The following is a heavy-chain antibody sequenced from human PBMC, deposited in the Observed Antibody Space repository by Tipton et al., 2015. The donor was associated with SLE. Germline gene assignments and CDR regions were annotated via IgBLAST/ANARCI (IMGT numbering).Heavy chain of an antibody. CDR2: IKQDGSDK. V-gene: IGHV3-7*01. CDR1: GFTFGHYT. J-gene: IGHJ3*02. Sequence: SLRLSCTVSGFTFGHYTMHWVRQAPGKGLEWVANIKQDGSDKYYVDSVKGRITISRDNAENSLYLQMNSLSADDTAVYYCARETASGAFDIWGLGTMVTVSS. D-gene: IGHD3-10*01. CDR3: ARETASGAFDI.